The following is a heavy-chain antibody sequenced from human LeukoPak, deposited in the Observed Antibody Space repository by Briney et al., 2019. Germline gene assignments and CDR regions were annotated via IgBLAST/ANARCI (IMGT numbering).Heavy chain of an antibody. CDR2: ISSSSSTI. CDR3: ARGVFGALAFAM. CDR1: GFTFSTYS. Sequence: GGSLRLSCAASGFTFSTYSMNWVRQAPGKGLEWVSYISSSSSTIYYADSVKGRFTISRDNAKNSLYLQMNSLRAEDTAVYYCARGVFGALAFAMWGQRTMDTLS. V-gene: IGHV3-48*01. D-gene: IGHD3-10*02. J-gene: IGHJ3*02.